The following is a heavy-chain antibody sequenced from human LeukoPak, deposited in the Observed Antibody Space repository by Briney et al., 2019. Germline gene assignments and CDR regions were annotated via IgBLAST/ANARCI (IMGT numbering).Heavy chain of an antibody. V-gene: IGHV1-2*02. CDR3: AREEISTRFGELSSNWFDR. D-gene: IGHD3-10*01. J-gene: IGHJ5*02. Sequence: RRSVSLSSKASRYTYTGYYKDCGSQAPGQGLEWMGWINPNSGGTNYAQKFQGRVTMTRDTSISTAYMELSRLRSDDTAVYYCAREEISTRFGELSSNWFDRWGQGTLVTVSS. CDR2: INPNSGGT. CDR1: RYTYTGYY.